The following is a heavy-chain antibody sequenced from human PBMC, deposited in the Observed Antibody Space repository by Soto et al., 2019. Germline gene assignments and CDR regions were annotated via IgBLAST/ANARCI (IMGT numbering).Heavy chain of an antibody. Sequence: EVQLLVSGGGSVQPGGSWRLSCADSGFSFSNYAMSWVRQAPGTGLEWVSAIDSGGGSTYYAASVKGRFSISRDNSMNTLYLQMNSLRAEDTAIYYCTKEHSTYPDNWFDPWGQGTLVTVSS. V-gene: IGHV3-23*01. CDR2: IDSGGGST. J-gene: IGHJ5*02. CDR1: GFSFSNYA. D-gene: IGHD4-4*01. CDR3: TKEHSTYPDNWFDP.